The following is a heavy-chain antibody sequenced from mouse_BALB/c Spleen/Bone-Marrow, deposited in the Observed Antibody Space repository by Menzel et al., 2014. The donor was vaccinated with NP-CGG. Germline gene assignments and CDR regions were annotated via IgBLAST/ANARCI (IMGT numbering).Heavy chain of an antibody. V-gene: IGHV1-18*01. CDR2: INPYNGGT. CDR1: GYSFTGYT. CDR3: ARGGYDPAWFAY. D-gene: IGHD2-14*01. J-gene: IGHJ3*01. Sequence: EVKLQESGPELVKPGASMKISCKASGYSFTGYTMNWVKQSHGKNLEWIGLINPYNGGTSYDQKFEGKATLTVDKSSSTAYMELLSLTSEDSAVYYCARGGYDPAWFAYWGQGTLVTVSA.